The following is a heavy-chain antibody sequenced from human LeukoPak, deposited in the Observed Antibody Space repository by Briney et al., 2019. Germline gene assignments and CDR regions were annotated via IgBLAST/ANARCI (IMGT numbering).Heavy chain of an antibody. CDR1: GGSISNYY. D-gene: IGHD2/OR15-2a*01. V-gene: IGHV4-34*01. J-gene: IGHJ4*02. Sequence: PSETLSLTCTVSGGSISNYYWSWIRQPAGKGLEWIGEINHSGSTNYNPSLKSRVTISVDTSKNQFSLKLSSVTAADTAVYYCARGRTTFFYWGQGTLVTVSS. CDR2: INHSGST. CDR3: ARGRTTFFY.